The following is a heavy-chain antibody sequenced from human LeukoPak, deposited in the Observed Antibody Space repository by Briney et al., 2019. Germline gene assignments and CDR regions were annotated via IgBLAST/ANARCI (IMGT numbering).Heavy chain of an antibody. Sequence: SETLSLTCTVSGGSISTSSYHWAWIRQPPGKGLDWIGNIYYGGTTYYNPSLQSRVTISLDTSKNRFSLKLSSVTAADAAVYYCATYLHVTAAFDIWGQGTIVTVSS. D-gene: IGHD2/OR15-2a*01. CDR1: GGSISTSSYH. J-gene: IGHJ3*02. CDR2: IYYGGTT. CDR3: ATYLHVTAAFDI. V-gene: IGHV4-39*01.